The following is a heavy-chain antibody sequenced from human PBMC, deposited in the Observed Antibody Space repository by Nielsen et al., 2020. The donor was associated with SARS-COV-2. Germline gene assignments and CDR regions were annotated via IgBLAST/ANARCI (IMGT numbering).Heavy chain of an antibody. CDR1: GFTFDDYA. CDR2: ISWNSGSI. Sequence: SLKISCAASGFTFDDYAMHWVRQAPGKGLEWVSGISWNSGSIGYADSVKGRFTISRDNSKNTLYLQMNSLRAEDTAVYYYARAVDFYFDYWGQGTLVTVSS. CDR3: ARAVDFYFDY. D-gene: IGHD5-12*01. J-gene: IGHJ4*02. V-gene: IGHV3-9*01.